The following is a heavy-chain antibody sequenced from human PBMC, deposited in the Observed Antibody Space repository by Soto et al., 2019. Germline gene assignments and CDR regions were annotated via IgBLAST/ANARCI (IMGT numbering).Heavy chain of an antibody. Sequence: PGGSLRLSCAASGFTVSSTYMTWVRQAPGKGLEWVSTIHTGGNTYYADSVRGRFTLSRDKSENTLSLQMNSLRGDDTAIYYCARDYYGSGAPDHYGMDVWGQGTTVTVSS. J-gene: IGHJ6*02. D-gene: IGHD3-10*01. CDR1: GFTVSSTY. V-gene: IGHV3-66*01. CDR3: ARDYYGSGAPDHYGMDV. CDR2: IHTGGNT.